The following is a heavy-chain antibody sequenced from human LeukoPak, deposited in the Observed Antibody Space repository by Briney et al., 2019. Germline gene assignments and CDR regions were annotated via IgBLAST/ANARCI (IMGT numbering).Heavy chain of an antibody. CDR3: ASQSGEIVVVPGYFDY. Sequence: SVKVSCKASGGTFSSYAISWVRQAPGQGLEWMGGIIPIFGTANYAQKFQGRVTITADESTSTAYMELSSLRSEDTAVYYCASQSGEIVVVPGYFDYWGQGTLVTVSS. V-gene: IGHV1-69*13. CDR2: IIPIFGTA. J-gene: IGHJ4*02. CDR1: GGTFSSYA. D-gene: IGHD2-2*01.